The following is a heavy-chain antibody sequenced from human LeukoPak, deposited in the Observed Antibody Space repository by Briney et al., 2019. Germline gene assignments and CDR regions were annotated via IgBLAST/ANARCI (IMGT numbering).Heavy chain of an antibody. CDR3: ARDWNYSGAGDYYYYGMDV. J-gene: IGHJ6*02. D-gene: IGHD1-7*01. Sequence: SQTLSLTCAISGDSVSSYSAAWNWIRQSPSRGLEWLGRTYYRSKWYNDYAVSVKSRITINPDTSKNQFSLQLNSVTPEDTAVYYCARDWNYSGAGDYYYYGMDVWGQGTTVTVSS. CDR1: GDSVSSYSAA. V-gene: IGHV6-1*01. CDR2: TYYRSKWYN.